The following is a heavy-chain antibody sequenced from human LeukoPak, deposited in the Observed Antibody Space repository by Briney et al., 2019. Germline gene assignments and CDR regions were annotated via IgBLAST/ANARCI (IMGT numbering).Heavy chain of an antibody. J-gene: IGHJ4*02. CDR2: ISAYNGNT. V-gene: IGHV1-18*01. CDR1: GYTFTSYG. D-gene: IGHD3-3*01. Sequence: ASVKVSCKASGYTFTSYGISWVRQAPGQGLEWMGWISAYNGNTNYAQKLQGRVTMTTDTSTSTAYMELRSLRSDDTAVYYCARSEDITIFGVVIVPPFDYWGQGTPVTVSS. CDR3: ARSEDITIFGVVIVPPFDY.